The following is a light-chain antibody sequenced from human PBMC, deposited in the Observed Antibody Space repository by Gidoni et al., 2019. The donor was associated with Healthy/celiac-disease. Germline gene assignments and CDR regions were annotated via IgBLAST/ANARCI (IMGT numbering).Light chain of an antibody. J-gene: IGKJ1*01. CDR1: QGISSY. CDR3: QQYYSYPQ. Sequence: AIRMTQSPSSFSASTGDRVTITCRASQGISSYLAWYQQKPGKAPKLLIYAASTLQSGVPSRFSGSGSGTDFTLTISCLQSEDFATYYCQQYYSYPQFGQXTKVEIK. CDR2: AAS. V-gene: IGKV1-8*01.